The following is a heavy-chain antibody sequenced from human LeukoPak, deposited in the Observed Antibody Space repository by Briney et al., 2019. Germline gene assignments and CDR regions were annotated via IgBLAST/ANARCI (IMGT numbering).Heavy chain of an antibody. Sequence: GTSLRLSCTASGYTFSDYGMHWVRQAPGKGLEWVAIITYDGKNNYYADSVRGRFTISRDNSKDTLDLQMNSLRAEDTAMYYCAKDDGEQRLESIDYWGQGTLVTVSS. J-gene: IGHJ4*02. CDR3: AKDDGEQRLESIDY. CDR1: GYTFSDYG. V-gene: IGHV3-30*18. CDR2: ITYDGKNN. D-gene: IGHD4-17*01.